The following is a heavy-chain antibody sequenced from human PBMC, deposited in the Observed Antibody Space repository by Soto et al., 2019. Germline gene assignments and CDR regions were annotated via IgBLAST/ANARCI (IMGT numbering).Heavy chain of an antibody. CDR1: GGTFSSYA. J-gene: IGHJ6*02. CDR2: IIPIFGTA. CDR3: ARDKVAVAGRDGYYYYGMDV. Sequence: QVQLVQSGAEVKKPGSSVKVSCKASGGTFSSYAISWVRQAPGQGLEWMGGIIPIFGTANYAQKLQGRVTMTTDTSTSTAYMELRSLRSDDTAVYYCARDKVAVAGRDGYYYYGMDVWGQGTTVTVSS. D-gene: IGHD6-19*01. V-gene: IGHV1-69*06.